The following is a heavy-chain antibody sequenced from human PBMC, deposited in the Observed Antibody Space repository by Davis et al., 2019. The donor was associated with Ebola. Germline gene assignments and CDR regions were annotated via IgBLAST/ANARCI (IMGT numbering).Heavy chain of an antibody. CDR2: INWNGGKT. CDR3: AREGGVVRFLEWLSTDDSFDI. CDR1: GFTFDGYG. V-gene: IGHV3-20*04. J-gene: IGHJ3*02. D-gene: IGHD3-3*01. Sequence: GGSLRLSCVASGFTFDGYGMSWVRQAPGKGLEWVSGINWNGGKTGYGDSVKGRFTISRDNTKNSLYLQMNSLRAEDTALYYCAREGGVVRFLEWLSTDDSFDIWGQGTMVTVSS.